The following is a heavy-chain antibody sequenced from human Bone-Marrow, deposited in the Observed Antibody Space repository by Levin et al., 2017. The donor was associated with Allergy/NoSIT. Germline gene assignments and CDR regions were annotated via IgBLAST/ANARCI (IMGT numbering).Heavy chain of an antibody. V-gene: IGHV3-9*01. J-gene: IGHJ3*02. CDR3: AKASLIGTQETRDAFDI. CDR2: ISWNSGSV. Sequence: SLKISCAASGFTFDDYAMHWVRQVPGKGLEWVSGISWNSGSVGYADSVKGRFTISRDNAKNSLYRQMNSLRAEDTALYYCAKASLIGTQETRDAFDIWGQGTVVTVSS. CDR1: GFTFDDYA. D-gene: IGHD1-14*01.